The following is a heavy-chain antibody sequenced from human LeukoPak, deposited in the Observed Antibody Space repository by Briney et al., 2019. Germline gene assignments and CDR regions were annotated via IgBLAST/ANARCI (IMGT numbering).Heavy chain of an antibody. D-gene: IGHD2-8*01. J-gene: IGHJ3*02. V-gene: IGHV3-7*01. Sequence: PGGSLRLPCAASGFTFSSYWMTWVRQAPGKGLAWVANIKQDGSEKYYVDSVKGRFTISRDNAKNLLYLQMNSLRGEDTAVYYCARVNPLMAPGAFDIWGQGTMVAVSS. CDR1: GFTFSSYW. CDR2: IKQDGSEK. CDR3: ARVNPLMAPGAFDI.